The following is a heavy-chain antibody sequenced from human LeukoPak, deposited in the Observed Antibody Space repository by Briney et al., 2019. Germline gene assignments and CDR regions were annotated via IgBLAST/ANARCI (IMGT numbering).Heavy chain of an antibody. Sequence: GGSLRLSCAASGFTFSSYAMSWVRQAPGKGLEWVSAIRGSGDRTHYADSVKGRFTISRDNSKNTLYLQMNNLRAEDTAVYYCARVLSGSYPQFDYWGQGTLVTVSS. V-gene: IGHV3-23*01. J-gene: IGHJ4*02. D-gene: IGHD1-26*01. CDR3: ARVLSGSYPQFDY. CDR2: IRGSGDRT. CDR1: GFTFSSYA.